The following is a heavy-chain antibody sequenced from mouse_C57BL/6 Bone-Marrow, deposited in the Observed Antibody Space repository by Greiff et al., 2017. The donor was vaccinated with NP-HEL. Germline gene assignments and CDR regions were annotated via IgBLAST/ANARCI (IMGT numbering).Heavy chain of an antibody. Sequence: DVKLVESGGGLVKPGGSLKLSCAASGFTFSSYAMSWVRQTPEKRLEWVATISDGGSYTYSPDNVKGRFTISRDNAKDNLYLQMSHLKSEDTAMYYCAREPPYYAMDYWGQGTSVTVSA. J-gene: IGHJ4*01. CDR1: GFTFSSYA. CDR2: ISDGGSYT. V-gene: IGHV5-4*01. CDR3: AREPPYYAMDY.